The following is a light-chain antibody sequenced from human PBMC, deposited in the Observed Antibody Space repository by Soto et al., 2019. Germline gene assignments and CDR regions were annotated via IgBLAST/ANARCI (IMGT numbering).Light chain of an antibody. CDR3: KQYNSYWA. J-gene: IGKJ1*01. V-gene: IGKV1-5*03. CDR1: QSINSW. CDR2: KAS. Sequence: DIQMTQSPSTLSASVGDRVTITCRAGQSINSWLAWYQQKPGKAPKLLFYKASSLESGVPSRFSGSGSGTEFTLNISSLQPDDFATYYCKQYNSYWAFGQGTKVEIK.